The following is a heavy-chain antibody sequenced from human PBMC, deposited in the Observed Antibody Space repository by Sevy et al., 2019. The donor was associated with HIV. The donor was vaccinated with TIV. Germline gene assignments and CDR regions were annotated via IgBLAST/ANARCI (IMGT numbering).Heavy chain of an antibody. CDR1: KFTFSSYA. Sequence: GGSLRLSCAASKFTFSSYAMHWVRQAPGKGLEWVAVISYDGSNEYYAASVKGRFTISRDNSKNTVYLQMSSLRAEDTAVYYCAREGVGPYFDYWGQGTLVTVSS. CDR3: AREGVGPYFDY. V-gene: IGHV3-30-3*01. J-gene: IGHJ4*02. D-gene: IGHD1-26*01. CDR2: ISYDGSNE.